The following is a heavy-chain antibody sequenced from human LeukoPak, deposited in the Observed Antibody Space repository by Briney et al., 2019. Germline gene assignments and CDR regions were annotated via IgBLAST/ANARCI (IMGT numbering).Heavy chain of an antibody. Sequence: ASVKVSCKASGYTFTSYDINWVRQATGQGLEWMGWTNPNSGNTGYAQKFQGRVTMTRNTSISTAYMELSSLRSEDTAVYYCARGRYCSGGSCYNYYYYGMDVWGQGTTVTVSS. CDR3: ARGRYCSGGSCYNYYYYGMDV. CDR1: GYTFTSYD. V-gene: IGHV1-8*01. J-gene: IGHJ6*02. CDR2: TNPNSGNT. D-gene: IGHD2-15*01.